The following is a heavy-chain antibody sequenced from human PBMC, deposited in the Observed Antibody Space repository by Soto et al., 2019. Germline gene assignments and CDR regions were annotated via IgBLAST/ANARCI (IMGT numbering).Heavy chain of an antibody. V-gene: IGHV3-53*01. D-gene: IGHD6-13*01. CDR2: IYSGGST. CDR3: ARDFLRAAAGTGAFDI. CDR1: GFTVSSNY. Sequence: GGSLRLSCAASGFTVSSNYMSWVRQAPGKGLEWVSVIYSGGSTYYADSVKGRFTISRDNSKNTLYLQMNSLRAEDTAVYYCARDFLRAAAGTGAFDIWGQGTMVTVSS. J-gene: IGHJ3*02.